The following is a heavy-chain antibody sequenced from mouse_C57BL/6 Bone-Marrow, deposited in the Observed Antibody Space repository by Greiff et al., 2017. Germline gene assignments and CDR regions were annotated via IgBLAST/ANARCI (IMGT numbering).Heavy chain of an antibody. J-gene: IGHJ3*01. CDR2: INPSTGGT. CDR1: GYSFTGYS. Sequence: VQLKESGPELVKPGASVKISCKASGYSFTGYSMNWVKQSPEKSLEWIGEINPSTGGTTYNQKFKAKATLTVDKSSSTAYMQLRSLTSEDSAVYYCASTKLRLAWFAYWGQGTLVTVSA. D-gene: IGHD3-2*02. CDR3: ASTKLRLAWFAY. V-gene: IGHV1-42*01.